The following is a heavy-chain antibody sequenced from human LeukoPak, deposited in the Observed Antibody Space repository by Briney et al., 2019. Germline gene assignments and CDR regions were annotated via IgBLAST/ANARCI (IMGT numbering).Heavy chain of an antibody. J-gene: IGHJ4*02. CDR2: IYSGGST. D-gene: IGHD6-13*01. CDR1: GFTFSSYA. Sequence: GGSPRLSCAASGFTFSSYAMSWVRQAPGKGLEWVSVIYSGGSTYYADSVKGRFTISRDNSKNTLYLQMNSLRAEDTAVYYCAAVAAGPYYFDYWGQGTLVTVSS. CDR3: AAVAAGPYYFDY. V-gene: IGHV3-66*01.